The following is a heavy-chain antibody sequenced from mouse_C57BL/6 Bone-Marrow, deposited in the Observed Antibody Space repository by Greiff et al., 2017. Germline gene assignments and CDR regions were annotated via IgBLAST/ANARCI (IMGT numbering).Heavy chain of an antibody. D-gene: IGHD1-1*02. CDR1: YFAFMASA. CDR2: FTMYSDAT. Sequence: QVQLQQSGAELVRPGSSVKLSCKDSYFAFMASAMHWVKQRPGHGLEWIGSFTMYSDATEYSETFKGKATLPANTSSSTAYMELSSLTTEDSAVYYCASRDYCRLYAMDYWGQGTSVTVSS. J-gene: IGHJ4*01. CDR3: ASRDYCRLYAMDY. V-gene: IGHV1-49*01.